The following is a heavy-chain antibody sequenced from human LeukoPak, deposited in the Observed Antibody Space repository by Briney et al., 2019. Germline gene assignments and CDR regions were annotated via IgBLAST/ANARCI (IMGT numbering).Heavy chain of an antibody. CDR2: IYYSGST. Sequence: PSETLSLTCTVSGGSLRSGDYYWSWIRQPPGKGLEWIGYIYYSGSTYYNPSLKSRVTISVDTSKNQFSLKLSSVTGADTAVYYCASLWFGEFYYFDYWGQGTLVTVSS. J-gene: IGHJ4*02. D-gene: IGHD3-10*01. CDR1: GGSLRSGDYY. V-gene: IGHV4-30-4*08. CDR3: ASLWFGEFYYFDY.